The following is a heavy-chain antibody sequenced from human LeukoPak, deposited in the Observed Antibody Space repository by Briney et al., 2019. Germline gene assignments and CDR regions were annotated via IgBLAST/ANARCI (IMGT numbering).Heavy chain of an antibody. J-gene: IGHJ4*02. Sequence: GGSLRLSCAASGLNFSSYWMHWVGQAPGKGLVWFSRINSDGSSTSYAASVKGRFTISRDNAKHTLYLQMNSLRADATAVYYCASPLAYDSTGYPVDYWGQGTLVTVSS. CDR2: INSDGSST. V-gene: IGHV3-74*01. CDR3: ASPLAYDSTGYPVDY. D-gene: IGHD3-22*01. CDR1: GLNFSSYW.